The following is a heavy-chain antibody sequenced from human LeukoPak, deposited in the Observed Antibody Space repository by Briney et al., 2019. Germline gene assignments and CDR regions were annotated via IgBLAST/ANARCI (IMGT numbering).Heavy chain of an antibody. D-gene: IGHD5-18*01. V-gene: IGHV1-69*04. J-gene: IGHJ6*02. CDR1: GGTFSSYA. CDR2: IIPILGIA. CDR3: AREDTAMWGYYYGMDV. Sequence: SVKVSCKASGGTFSSYAISWVRQAPGQGLEWMGRIIPILGIANYAQKFQGRVTITADKSTSTAYMELSSLRAEDTAVYYCAREDTAMWGYYYGMDVWGQGTTVTVSS.